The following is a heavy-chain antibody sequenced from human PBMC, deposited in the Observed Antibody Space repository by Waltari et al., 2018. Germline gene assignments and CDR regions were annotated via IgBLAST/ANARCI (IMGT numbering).Heavy chain of an antibody. CDR2: IYTSGST. CDR1: GGSISSYY. D-gene: IGHD3-16*01. J-gene: IGHJ6*03. V-gene: IGHV4-4*07. CDR3: AAMSRFEYYYYYYMDV. Sequence: QVQLQESGPGLVKPSGTLSLTCTVSGGSISSYYWSWIRQPAGKGLEWIGRIYTSGSTNYNPSLKSRVTMSVDTSKNQFSLKLSSVTAADTAVYYCAAMSRFEYYYYYYMDVWGKGTTVTVSS.